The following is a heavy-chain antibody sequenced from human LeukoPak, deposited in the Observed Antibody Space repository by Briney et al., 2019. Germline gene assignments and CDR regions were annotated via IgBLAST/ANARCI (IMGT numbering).Heavy chain of an antibody. Sequence: ASVKVSCKASGYTFTSYDINWVRQATGQGLEWMGWMNPNGGNTDYAQKFQGRVTMTRNTSISTAYMELSSLRSEDTAVYYCARVPPRVVVTAIGDYWGQGTLVTVSS. D-gene: IGHD2-21*02. CDR3: ARVPPRVVVTAIGDY. V-gene: IGHV1-8*01. CDR1: GYTFTSYD. J-gene: IGHJ4*02. CDR2: MNPNGGNT.